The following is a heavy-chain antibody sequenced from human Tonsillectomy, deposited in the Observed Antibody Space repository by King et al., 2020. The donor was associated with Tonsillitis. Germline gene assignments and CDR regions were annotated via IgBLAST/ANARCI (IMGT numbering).Heavy chain of an antibody. CDR3: ARSKTIAATDTLRDPDAFHI. D-gene: IGHD5-12*01. Sequence: VQLVQSGAEVKKPWSSVKVSCKASGGTFSSYSINWVRQAPGQGLEWMGRIIPVFGTANYAQKLQGRVTITADEFTGTTYMELSSLRSEDTAVYYCARSKTIAATDTLRDPDAFHIWGQGTMVTVSS. J-gene: IGHJ3*02. CDR1: GGTFSSYS. CDR2: IIPVFGTA. V-gene: IGHV1-69*12.